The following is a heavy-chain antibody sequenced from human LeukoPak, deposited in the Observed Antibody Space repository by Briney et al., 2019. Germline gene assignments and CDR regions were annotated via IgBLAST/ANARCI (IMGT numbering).Heavy chain of an antibody. J-gene: IGHJ4*02. CDR1: GFTVSSNY. V-gene: IGHV3-66*01. CDR2: IYSGGST. D-gene: IGHD3-22*01. CDR3: ARDYYDSSGYYWVS. Sequence: PGGSLRLSCAASGFTVSSNYMSWVRQAPGKGLEWVSVIYSGGSTYYADSVKGRFTISRDKSKNTLYLQMNSLRAEDTAVYYCARDYYDSSGYYWVSWGRGTLVTVSS.